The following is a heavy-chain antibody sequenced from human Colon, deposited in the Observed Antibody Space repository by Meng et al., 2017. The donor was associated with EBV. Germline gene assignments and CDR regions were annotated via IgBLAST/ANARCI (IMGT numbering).Heavy chain of an antibody. CDR3: TRGGIDDDY. V-gene: IGHV3-30*04. CDR1: GFTFSNYY. Sequence: QVQLVESEGGVVQPGRSLRLSCAASGFTFSNYYMHWVLQAPGKGLEWVAVISNDGSKKYYADSVKGRFTISRDQSENTLYLQMNSLRPEDTAVYYCTRGGIDDDYWGQGTLVTVAS. J-gene: IGHJ4*02. CDR2: ISNDGSKK.